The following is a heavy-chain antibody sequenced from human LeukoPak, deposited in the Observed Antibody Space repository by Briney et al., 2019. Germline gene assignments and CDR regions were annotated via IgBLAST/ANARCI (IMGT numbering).Heavy chain of an antibody. CDR1: RFTLSSYS. Sequence: GRCLRLSCAASRFTLSSYSMNWVRQAPGKGLEWVSSISSSGSYIYYADSVKGRFTISRDNAKNSLYLQMNGLRAEATAVYYCARGYSYGYGDLDYWGQGTLVTVSS. D-gene: IGHD5-18*01. V-gene: IGHV3-21*01. CDR3: ARGYSYGYGDLDY. J-gene: IGHJ4*02. CDR2: ISSSGSYI.